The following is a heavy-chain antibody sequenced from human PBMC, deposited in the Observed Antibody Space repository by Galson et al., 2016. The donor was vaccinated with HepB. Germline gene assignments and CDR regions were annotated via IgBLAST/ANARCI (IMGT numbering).Heavy chain of an antibody. V-gene: IGHV3-30*14. Sequence: SLRLSCAASGFTFSSHSMHWARQAPGKGLEWVAVISHDGGNHFYADSVKGRFTISRGNSKNTLYLQMNRLKPDDTAVYFCARGLRWSGFFKIYFYYGMDVWGQGTTVTVSS. CDR2: ISHDGGNH. CDR1: GFTFSSHS. J-gene: IGHJ6*02. CDR3: ARGLRWSGFFKIYFYYGMDV. D-gene: IGHD3-3*01.